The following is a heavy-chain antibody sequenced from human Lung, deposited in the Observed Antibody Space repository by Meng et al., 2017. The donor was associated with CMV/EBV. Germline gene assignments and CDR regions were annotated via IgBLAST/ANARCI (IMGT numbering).Heavy chain of an antibody. D-gene: IGHD1-26*01. CDR1: GFTFSNYA. V-gene: IGHV3-23*03. J-gene: IGHJ5*02. CDR2: IYAGGRSA. Sequence: ESLKISCAASGFTFSNYAMNWVRQAPGKGLEWVAVIYAGGRSAYYADSVKGRFTIFRDGSKNTVYLEMNSLRAEDTALYYCAKDSTYRAWGPRPPVNVAS. CDR3: AKDSTYRA.